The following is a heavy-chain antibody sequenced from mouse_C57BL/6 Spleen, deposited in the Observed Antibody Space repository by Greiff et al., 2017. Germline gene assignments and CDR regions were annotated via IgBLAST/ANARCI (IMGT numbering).Heavy chain of an antibody. CDR1: GFTFSSYG. CDR3: ARHEDYYGSSYAMDY. D-gene: IGHD1-1*01. V-gene: IGHV5-6*01. Sequence: EVKLMESGGDLVKPGGSLKLSCAASGFTFSSYGMSWVRQTPDKRLEWVATISSGGSYTYYPDSVKGRFTISRDNAKNTLYLQMSSLKSEDTAMXYCARHEDYYGSSYAMDYWGQGTSVTVSS. J-gene: IGHJ4*01. CDR2: ISSGGSYT.